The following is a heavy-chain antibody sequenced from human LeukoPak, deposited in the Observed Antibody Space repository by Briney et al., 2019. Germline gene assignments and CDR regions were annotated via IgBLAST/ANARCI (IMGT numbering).Heavy chain of an antibody. J-gene: IGHJ3*02. D-gene: IGHD4-17*01. CDR3: ARDDYGVDDALDI. V-gene: IGHV3-64*02. CDR1: GFTFSSSA. Sequence: GGSLRLSCSASGFTFSSSAMHLVRQAPGKGLEYVSTINTKGDVTYYADSVKGRFTISRDNSKNTLYLQMGSLRAEDMAVYYCARDDYGVDDALDIWGQGTMVTVSS. CDR2: INTKGDVT.